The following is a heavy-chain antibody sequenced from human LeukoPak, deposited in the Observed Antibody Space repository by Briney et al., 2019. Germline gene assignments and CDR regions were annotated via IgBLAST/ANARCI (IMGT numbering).Heavy chain of an antibody. Sequence: GASVKVSCKASGYTFTGYYIHWVRQAPGQGLEWMGWINPNSGGTNYAQKFQGRVTMTRNTSISTAYMELSRLRSDDTAVYYCARAPSQRLTTLYYYMDVWGKGTTVTVSS. J-gene: IGHJ6*03. V-gene: IGHV1-2*02. CDR3: ARAPSQRLTTLYYYMDV. CDR2: INPNSGGT. CDR1: GYTFTGYY. D-gene: IGHD4-17*01.